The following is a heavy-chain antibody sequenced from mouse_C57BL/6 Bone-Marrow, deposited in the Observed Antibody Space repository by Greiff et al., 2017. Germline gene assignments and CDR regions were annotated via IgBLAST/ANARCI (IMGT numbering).Heavy chain of an antibody. CDR3: AILRPSAMDY. CDR1: GFSLTSYG. D-gene: IGHD1-2*01. Sequence: VKLVESGPGLVQPSQRLSITCTVSGFSLTSYGVHWVRQSPGKGLEWLGVIWSGGSTDYNAAFISRLSISKDNSKSQVFFKMNSLQADDTAIYYCAILRPSAMDYWGQGTSVTVSS. J-gene: IGHJ4*01. V-gene: IGHV2-2*01. CDR2: IWSGGST.